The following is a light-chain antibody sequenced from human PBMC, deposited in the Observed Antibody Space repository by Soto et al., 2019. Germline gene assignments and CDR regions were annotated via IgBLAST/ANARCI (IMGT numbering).Light chain of an antibody. CDR2: YDS. CDR3: QVWDSSSDHHVV. V-gene: IGLV3-21*04. J-gene: IGLJ2*01. Sequence: SYELTQPPSVSVAPGKTARITCGGNNIGSKSVHWYQQKPGQAPVLVIYYDSDRPSGIPEGFSGSNSGNTATLTISRVEAGDEADYYCQVWDSSSDHHVVFGGGTKLTVL. CDR1: NIGSKS.